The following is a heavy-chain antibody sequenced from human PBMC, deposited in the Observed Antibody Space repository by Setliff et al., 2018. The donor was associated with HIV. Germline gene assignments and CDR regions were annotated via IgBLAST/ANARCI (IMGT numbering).Heavy chain of an antibody. V-gene: IGHV3-23*01. J-gene: IGHJ4*02. CDR1: GFTFDDYA. CDR3: AKVMTLWFGASDS. Sequence: GGSLRLSCAASGFTFDDYAAAWVRQAPGKGLDYVSAISGSGTTTYYADSVRGRFTISRDNSTNTVYLQMHSLRAEDTALYYCAKVMTLWFGASDSWGQGTRVTVSS. CDR2: ISGSGTTT. D-gene: IGHD3-10*01.